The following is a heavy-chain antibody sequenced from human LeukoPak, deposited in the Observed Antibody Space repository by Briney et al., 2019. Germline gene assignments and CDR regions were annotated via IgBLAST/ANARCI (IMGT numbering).Heavy chain of an antibody. Sequence: GESLKISCKGSGYSFTSYWIGWVRQMPGKGLEWMGMIYPGDSDTRYSPSFQGQVTISADKSITTAYLQWSSLKAPDTAIYYCARRGQLERRYYDYWGQGTLVTVSS. CDR1: GYSFTSYW. J-gene: IGHJ4*02. CDR2: IYPGDSDT. D-gene: IGHD1-1*01. CDR3: ARRGQLERRYYDY. V-gene: IGHV5-51*01.